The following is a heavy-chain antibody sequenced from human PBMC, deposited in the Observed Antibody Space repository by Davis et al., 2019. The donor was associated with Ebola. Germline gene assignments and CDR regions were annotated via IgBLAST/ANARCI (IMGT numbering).Heavy chain of an antibody. J-gene: IGHJ5*02. CDR1: GYTFTSYG. D-gene: IGHD3-10*01. CDR3: ARAVTMVLPSGWFDP. V-gene: IGHV1-18*01. CDR2: ISAYNGNT. Sequence: AASVKVSCKASGYTFTSYGISWARQAPGQGLEWMGWISAYNGNTNYAQNLQGRDTMTTDTSTSTAYMEMRSLGYDETAVYYCARAVTMVLPSGWFDPWGQGTLVTVSS.